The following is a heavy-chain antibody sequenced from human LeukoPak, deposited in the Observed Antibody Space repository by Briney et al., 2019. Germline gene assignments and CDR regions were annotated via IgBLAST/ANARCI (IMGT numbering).Heavy chain of an antibody. V-gene: IGHV1-46*01. D-gene: IGHD1-26*01. Sequence: ASVKISCKASGYTFTTYYLHWVRQAPGQGLEWMGIINPNAGDTGYARKFPGRVTMTRDTSTITVYMELSSLRSEDTAVYYCARGEGYRVGAWWYFDYWGQGTLVTVSS. CDR3: ARGEGYRVGAWWYFDY. CDR2: INPNAGDT. J-gene: IGHJ4*02. CDR1: GYTFTTYY.